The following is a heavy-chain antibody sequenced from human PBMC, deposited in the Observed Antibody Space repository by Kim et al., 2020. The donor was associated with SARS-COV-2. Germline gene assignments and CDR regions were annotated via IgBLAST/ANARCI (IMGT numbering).Heavy chain of an antibody. CDR2: IDPSDSYT. J-gene: IGHJ5*02. Sequence: GESLKISCKGSGYSFTSYWISWVRQMPGKGLEWMGRIDPSDSYTNYSPSFQGHVTISADKSISTAYLQWSSLKASDTAMYYCARQMRDSSGYYPKESNNWFDPWGQGTLVTVSS. CDR3: ARQMRDSSGYYPKESNNWFDP. D-gene: IGHD3-22*01. V-gene: IGHV5-10-1*01. CDR1: GYSFTSYW.